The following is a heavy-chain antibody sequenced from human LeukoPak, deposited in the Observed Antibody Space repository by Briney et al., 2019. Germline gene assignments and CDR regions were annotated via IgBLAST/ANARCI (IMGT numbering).Heavy chain of an antibody. J-gene: IGHJ4*02. CDR2: ISSSGSAI. CDR3: AREYEDYDFWSGGPDH. CDR1: GGSISTYY. Sequence: LSLTCTVSGGSISTYYWSWLRQAPGKGLEWVSYISSSGSAIYYADSVKGRFTISRDNAKNSLYLQLNSLRAEDTAVYYCAREYEDYDFWSGGPDHWGQGTLVTVSS. D-gene: IGHD3-3*01. V-gene: IGHV3-11*04.